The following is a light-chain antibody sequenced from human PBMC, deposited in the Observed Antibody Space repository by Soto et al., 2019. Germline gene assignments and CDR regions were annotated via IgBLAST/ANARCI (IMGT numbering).Light chain of an antibody. V-gene: IGKV3-15*01. J-gene: IGKJ4*01. CDR2: GAS. CDR1: QSISSTY. CDR3: QQYNNWPPLT. Sequence: EIVLTQSPGILSLSPGERATLSCRASQSISSTYLAWYQQKPGQAPRLLIYGASTRATGIPARFSGSGPGTEFTLTISSLQSEDFAVYYCQQYNNWPPLTFGGGTKVDIK.